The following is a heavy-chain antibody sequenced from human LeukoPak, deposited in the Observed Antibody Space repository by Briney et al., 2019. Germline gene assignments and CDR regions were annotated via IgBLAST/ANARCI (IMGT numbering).Heavy chain of an antibody. CDR3: ARGTGLRYSSGGSCYSGVY. V-gene: IGHV1-18*01. CDR1: GFTFTSHG. Sequence: GASVKGSCQASGFTFTSHGISWVRQATGQGLDWMGWISAYNGNTNSAPKHPRRVTMTPDTSTSTAYMAPRSLRSDDTAMYSCARGTGLRYSSGGSCYSGVYWGQGTLVTVSS. D-gene: IGHD2-15*01. CDR2: ISAYNGNT. J-gene: IGHJ4*02.